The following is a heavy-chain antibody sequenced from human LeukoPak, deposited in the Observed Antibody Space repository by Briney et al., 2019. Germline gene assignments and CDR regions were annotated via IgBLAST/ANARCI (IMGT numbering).Heavy chain of an antibody. CDR3: AKGIRRYPEPSSWSCFDY. CDR1: GFTFSSYV. J-gene: IGHJ4*02. V-gene: IGHV3-23*01. CDR2: ISESGDTT. Sequence: GGSLRLSCAASGFTFSSYVMSRVRQAPGKGLEWVSAISESGDTTYYAESVKGRFTVSRGNSDSTLYLQMNSLRAEDTAVYYCAKGIRRYPEPSSWSCFDYWGQGTLVTVSS. D-gene: IGHD6-13*01.